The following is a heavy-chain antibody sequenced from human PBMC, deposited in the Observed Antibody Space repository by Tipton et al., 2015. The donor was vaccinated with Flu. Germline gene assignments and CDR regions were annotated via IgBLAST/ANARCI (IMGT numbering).Heavy chain of an antibody. D-gene: IGHD2-2*02. CDR2: FIPMFDAP. CDR3: AGGLPITSCYTCFFYAMDV. J-gene: IGHJ6*02. CDR1: GGTFNNYA. Sequence: QLVQSGAEVKKPGSSVKVSCMASGGTFNNYAISWVRQAPGQGLEWMGGFIPMFDAPNYAPNFQDRVAIAADESTGTVYMELSSLSSEDTAVHYCAGGLPITSCYTCFFYAMDVWGQGTTVPVSS. V-gene: IGHV1-69*01.